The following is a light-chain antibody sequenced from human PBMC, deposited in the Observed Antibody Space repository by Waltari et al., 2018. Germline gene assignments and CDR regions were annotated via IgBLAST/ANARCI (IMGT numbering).Light chain of an antibody. V-gene: IGKV3-15*01. Sequence: EIVMTQSPATLSLSPWEIATLSCKASQNVYTNLARYQQKPGQTPRLLISGASARATGVPSRFRGSGSGTEFTLTISSLQSDDFAVYYCQQYNTWPPLTFGGGTRVDIK. CDR2: GAS. CDR1: QNVYTN. J-gene: IGKJ4*01. CDR3: QQYNTWPPLT.